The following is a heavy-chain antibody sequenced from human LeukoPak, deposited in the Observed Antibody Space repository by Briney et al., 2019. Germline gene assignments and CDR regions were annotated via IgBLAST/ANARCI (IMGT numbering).Heavy chain of an antibody. CDR2: IYYSGST. D-gene: IGHD3-22*01. CDR3: ARDYYDSSGYYSLFGY. V-gene: IGHV4-59*01. CDR1: GGSISSYY. Sequence: SETLSLTCTVSGGSISSYYWSWIRQPPGKGLEWIGYIYYSGSTSYNPSLKSRVTISVDTSKNQFSLKLSPVTAADTAVYYCARDYYDSSGYYSLFGYWGQGTLVTVSS. J-gene: IGHJ4*02.